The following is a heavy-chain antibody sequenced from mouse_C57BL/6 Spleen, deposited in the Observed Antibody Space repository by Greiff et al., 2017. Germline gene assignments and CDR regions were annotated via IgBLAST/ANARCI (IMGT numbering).Heavy chain of an antibody. CDR2: IYPSDSET. CDR3: ARRDYGSSDDY. CDR1: GYTFTSYW. Sequence: QVQLQQPGAELVRPGSSVKLSCKASGYTFTSYWMDWVKQRPGQGLEWIGNIYPSDSETHYNQKFKDKATLTVDKSSSTAYMQLSSLTSEDSAVYYCARRDYGSSDDYWGQGTTLTVSS. D-gene: IGHD1-1*01. J-gene: IGHJ2*01. V-gene: IGHV1-61*01.